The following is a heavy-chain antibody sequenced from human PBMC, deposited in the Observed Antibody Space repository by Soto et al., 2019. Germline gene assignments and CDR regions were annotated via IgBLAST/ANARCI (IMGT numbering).Heavy chain of an antibody. CDR3: ARAYYDFWSGPLPTLYFDY. Sequence: PGGSLRLSCAASGFTFSSYEMNWVRQAPGKGLEWVSYISSSGSTIYYADSVKGRFTISRDNAKNSLYLQMNSLRAEDTAVYYCARAYYDFWSGPLPTLYFDYWGQGTLVTVSS. CDR1: GFTFSSYE. D-gene: IGHD3-3*01. V-gene: IGHV3-48*03. J-gene: IGHJ4*02. CDR2: ISSSGSTI.